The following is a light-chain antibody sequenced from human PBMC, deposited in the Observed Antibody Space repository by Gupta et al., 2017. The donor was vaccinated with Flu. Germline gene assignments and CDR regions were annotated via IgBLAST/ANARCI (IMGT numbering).Light chain of an antibody. CDR2: EVT. J-gene: IGLJ2*01. V-gene: IGLV2-8*01. Sequence: QSALTQPPSASGSPGQSVTISCTGTSSDIGAYNYVSWYQQHPGKAPKLLIYEVTKRPSGVSARFSGSKSGNTASLTVXGXQAEDEXDYYCCSFGGINKRGVFGGGTKLTVL. CDR1: SSDIGAYNY. CDR3: CSFGGINKRGV.